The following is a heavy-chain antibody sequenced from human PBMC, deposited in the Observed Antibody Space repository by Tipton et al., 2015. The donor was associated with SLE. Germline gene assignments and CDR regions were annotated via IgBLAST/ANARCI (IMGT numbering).Heavy chain of an antibody. D-gene: IGHD4/OR15-4a*01. Sequence: QSGPEVKKPGASVKVSCKASGYIFTNYDINWVRQAPGQGLEWMGWMNPNSGDTGYAQKFQGRVTMTRSTSISPAYMDLSSLSSDDTAVYYCARDYGTNSGRFDPWGQGTLVTVSS. CDR1: GYIFTNYD. CDR2: MNPNSGDT. CDR3: ARDYGTNSGRFDP. V-gene: IGHV1-8*02. J-gene: IGHJ5*02.